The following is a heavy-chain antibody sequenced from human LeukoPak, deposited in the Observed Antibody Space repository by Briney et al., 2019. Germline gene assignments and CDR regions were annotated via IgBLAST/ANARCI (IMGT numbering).Heavy chain of an antibody. Sequence: GGSLRLSCAASGFTFSSYAMSLVRRAPGKGLEWVSAISGSGGSTYYADSAKGRFTISRDNSKNTLYLQMNSLRAEDTAVYYCAKELSRNRASYWGQGTLVTVSS. CDR2: ISGSGGST. CDR1: GFTFSSYA. D-gene: IGHD1-14*01. V-gene: IGHV3-23*01. J-gene: IGHJ4*02. CDR3: AKELSRNRASY.